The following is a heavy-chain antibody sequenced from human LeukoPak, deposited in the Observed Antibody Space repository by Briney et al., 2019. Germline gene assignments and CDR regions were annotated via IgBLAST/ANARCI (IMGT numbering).Heavy chain of an antibody. Sequence: PGGSLTLSCAASGFTVSSNYMSWVRQAPGKGLEWVSVIYSGGSTYYADSVKGRFTISRDNSKNTLYLQMNSLRAEDTAVYYCAREIAAAAFDYWGQGTLVTVSS. J-gene: IGHJ4*02. CDR1: GFTVSSNY. D-gene: IGHD6-13*01. V-gene: IGHV3-53*01. CDR3: AREIAAAAFDY. CDR2: IYSGGST.